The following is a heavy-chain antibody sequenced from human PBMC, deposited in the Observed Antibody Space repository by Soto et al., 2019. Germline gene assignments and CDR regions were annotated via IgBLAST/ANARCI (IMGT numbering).Heavy chain of an antibody. D-gene: IGHD1-26*01. CDR2: INHSGST. CDR3: ARSHSGSYSLYGQVTFDI. V-gene: IGHV4-34*01. Sequence: PSETLSHTCAVYGGSFSGYYWSWIRQPPGKGLEGIGEINHSGSTNYNPSLKSRVTISVDTSKNQFSLKLSSVTAADTAVYYCARSHSGSYSLYGQVTFDIWGQGTMVTVSS. J-gene: IGHJ3*02. CDR1: GGSFSGYY.